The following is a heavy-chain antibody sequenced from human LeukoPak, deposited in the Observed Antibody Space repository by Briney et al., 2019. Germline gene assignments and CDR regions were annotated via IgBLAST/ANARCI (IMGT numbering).Heavy chain of an antibody. V-gene: IGHV5-51*01. CDR1: GYSFTSYW. CDR3: AGHKRRSSIAAAGFYYYYGMDV. J-gene: IGHJ6*02. CDR2: IYPGDSDT. D-gene: IGHD6-13*01. Sequence: GESLKISCKGSGYSFTSYWIGWVRQMPGKGLEWMGIIYPGDSDTRYSPSFQGQVTISADKSISTAYLQWSSLKASDTAMYYCAGHKRRSSIAAAGFYYYYGMDVWGQGTTVTVSS.